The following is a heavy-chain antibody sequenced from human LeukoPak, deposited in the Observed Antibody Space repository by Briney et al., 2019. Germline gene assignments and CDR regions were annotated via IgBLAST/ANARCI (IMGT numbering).Heavy chain of an antibody. J-gene: IGHJ4*02. CDR3: AKGDTMIVVVITLDY. CDR2: ISGSGGST. CDR1: GFTFSSYA. Sequence: GGSLRLSCAASGFTFSSYAMSWVRQAPGKGLEWVSAISGSGGSTYYADSVKGRFTISRDNSKNTLYLQMNSLRAEDTAVYYCAKGDTMIVVVITLDYWGQGTLVTVSS. V-gene: IGHV3-23*01. D-gene: IGHD3-22*01.